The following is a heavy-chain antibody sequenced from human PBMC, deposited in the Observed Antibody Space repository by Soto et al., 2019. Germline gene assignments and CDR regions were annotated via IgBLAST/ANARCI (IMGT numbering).Heavy chain of an antibody. V-gene: IGHV4-4*07. CDR2: LYNDERT. CDR3: AREPLAHSYFDF. CDR1: GDSVSSHY. J-gene: IGHJ4*02. Sequence: SETLSLTCTVSGDSVSSHYWSWIRQPAGKGLEWLGRLYNDERTNYSPSLKSRVTMSMDTSKNQFSLTLTSVTAADSAVYFCAREPLAHSYFDFWGQGILVTVSS.